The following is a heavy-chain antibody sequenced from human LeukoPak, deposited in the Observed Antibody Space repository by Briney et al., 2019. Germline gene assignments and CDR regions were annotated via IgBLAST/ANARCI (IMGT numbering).Heavy chain of an antibody. D-gene: IGHD4-17*01. CDR1: GYTFTGYY. Sequence: ASVKVSCKASGYTFTGYYMHWVRQAPGQGLEWMGWMNPNSGNTGYAQKFQGRVTITRNTSISTAYMELSSLRSEDTAVYYCARALLDYGDYEYYFDYWGQGTLVTVSS. CDR2: MNPNSGNT. V-gene: IGHV1-8*03. CDR3: ARALLDYGDYEYYFDY. J-gene: IGHJ4*02.